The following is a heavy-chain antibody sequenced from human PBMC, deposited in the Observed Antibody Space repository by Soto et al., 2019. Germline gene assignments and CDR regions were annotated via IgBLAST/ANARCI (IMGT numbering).Heavy chain of an antibody. CDR2: IYYSGST. J-gene: IGHJ4*02. V-gene: IGHV4-59*08. CDR1: GGSISSYY. CDR3: ARLGIGRLRLNRKDIDY. Sequence: PSETLSLTCTVSGGSISSYYWSWIRQPPGKGLEWIGYIYYSGSTNYNPSLKSRVTISVDTSKNQFSLKLSSVTAADTAVYYCARLGIGRLRLNRKDIDYWGQGTLVTVSS. D-gene: IGHD5-12*01.